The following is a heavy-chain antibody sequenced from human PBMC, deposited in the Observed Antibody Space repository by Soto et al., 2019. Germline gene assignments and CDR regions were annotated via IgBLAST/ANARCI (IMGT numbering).Heavy chain of an antibody. D-gene: IGHD3-10*01. J-gene: IGHJ4*02. V-gene: IGHV3-72*01. CDR1: GFTLSDHY. Sequence: PGGSLRLSCAGSGFTLSDHYIDWVRQAPGKGLEWVGRSRDKAQGYSTAYAASVKGRFTTSRDESKNSVYLQMNSLRAEDTAVYYCAREGYYGSGSSAYWGQGTLVTVSS. CDR2: SRDKAQGYST. CDR3: AREGYYGSGSSAY.